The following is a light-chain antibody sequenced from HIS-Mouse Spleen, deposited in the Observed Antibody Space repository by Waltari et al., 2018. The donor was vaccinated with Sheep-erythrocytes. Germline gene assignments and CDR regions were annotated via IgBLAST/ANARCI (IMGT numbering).Light chain of an antibody. CDR3: CSYAGSYNHV. CDR2: DVS. CDR1: ISDVGCYNY. Sequence: QSALTQPRSVSGSPGQSVTISCTGTISDVGCYNYVFWYQQHPGKATKLMIYDVSNRPSGVPDCFSGYKSGNTASLTISGLQAEDEADYYCCSYAGSYNHVFATGTKVTVL. J-gene: IGLJ1*01. V-gene: IGLV2-11*01.